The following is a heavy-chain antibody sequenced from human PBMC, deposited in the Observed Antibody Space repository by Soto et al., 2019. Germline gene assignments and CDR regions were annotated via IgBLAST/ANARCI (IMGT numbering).Heavy chain of an antibody. J-gene: IGHJ4*02. CDR1: GYTFTSYA. CDR3: ARDGMYDFWSGYYTGPFDY. D-gene: IGHD3-3*01. CDR2: INAGNGNT. V-gene: IGHV1-3*01. Sequence: QVPLVQSGAEVKKPGASVKVSCKASGYTFTSYAMHWVRQAPGQRLEWMGWINAGNGNTKYSQKFQGRVTITRDTSASTAYMELSSLRSEDTAVYYCARDGMYDFWSGYYTGPFDYWGQGTLVTVSS.